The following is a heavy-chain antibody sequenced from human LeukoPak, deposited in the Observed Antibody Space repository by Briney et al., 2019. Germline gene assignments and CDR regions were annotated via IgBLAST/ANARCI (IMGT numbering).Heavy chain of an antibody. CDR3: AKPYYGSGELDP. Sequence: GGSLRLSCVASGFIFRSYAMTWVRQAPGKGLEWVSAISGSGGNTYYADSVEGRFTISRDNSKNTLYLQMNSLRAEDTAVYYCAKPYYGSGELDPWGQGTLVTVSS. J-gene: IGHJ5*02. V-gene: IGHV3-23*01. D-gene: IGHD3-10*01. CDR2: ISGSGGNT. CDR1: GFIFRSYA.